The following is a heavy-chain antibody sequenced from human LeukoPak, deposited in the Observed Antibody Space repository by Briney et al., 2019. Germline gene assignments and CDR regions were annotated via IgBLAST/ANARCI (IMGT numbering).Heavy chain of an antibody. D-gene: IGHD2-15*01. V-gene: IGHV4-34*01. CDR1: GGSFSGYY. CDR2: INHSGST. CDR3: AGGRRGYCSGGSCPNWFDP. J-gene: IGHJ5*02. Sequence: SETLSLTCAVYGGSFSGYYWSWIRQPPGKGLEWIGEINHSGSTNYNPSLKSRVTISVDTSKNQFSLKLSSVTAADTAVYYCAGGRRGYCSGGSCPNWFDPWGQGTLVTVSS.